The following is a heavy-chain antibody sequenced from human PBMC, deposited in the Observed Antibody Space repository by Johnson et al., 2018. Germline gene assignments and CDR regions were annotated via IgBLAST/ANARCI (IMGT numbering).Heavy chain of an antibody. CDR1: GFTFSSYS. CDR2: ISSSSRYI. V-gene: IGHV3-21*01. Sequence: VQLVESGGGLVKPGGSLRLSCAASGFTFSSYSMNWVRQAPGKGLEWVSSISSSSRYIYYADSVKGRFTISRANAKNSLYLQMNSLRAEDTAVDYCARSQAVQHWGQGTLVTVAS. CDR3: ARSQAVQH. J-gene: IGHJ1*01.